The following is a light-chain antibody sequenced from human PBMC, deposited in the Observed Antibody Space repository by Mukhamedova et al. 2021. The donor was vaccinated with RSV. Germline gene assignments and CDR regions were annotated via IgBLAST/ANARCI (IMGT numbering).Light chain of an antibody. CDR2: KAS. Sequence: VGDRVTITCRASQSISSWLAWYQQKPGKAPKLLIYKASSLESGVPSRFSGSGSGTEFTLTISSLQPDDFATYYCQQYNSYWTFG. V-gene: IGKV1-5*03. CDR3: QQYNSYWT. CDR1: QSISSW. J-gene: IGKJ1*01.